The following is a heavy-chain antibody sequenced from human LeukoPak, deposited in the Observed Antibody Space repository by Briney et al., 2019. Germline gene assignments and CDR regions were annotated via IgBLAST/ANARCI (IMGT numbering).Heavy chain of an antibody. CDR2: ISDRGSIT. CDR3: AKDARRTSGWYFFDY. V-gene: IGHV3-23*01. CDR1: GFAFSSQA. D-gene: IGHD6-19*01. J-gene: IGHJ4*02. Sequence: GGSLRLSCAASGFAFSSQAMGWVRQAPGKGLEWVSVISDRGSITSYADSVKGRFTISRDNSKNTLFLQMNSLRAEDTAVYYCAKDARRTSGWYFFDYWGQGTLVTVSS.